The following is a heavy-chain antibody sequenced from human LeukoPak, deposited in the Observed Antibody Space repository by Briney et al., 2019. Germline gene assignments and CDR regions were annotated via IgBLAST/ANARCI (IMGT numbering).Heavy chain of an antibody. Sequence: GGSLRLSCAASGFTFSSYWMHWVRQAPGKGLVWVSRINSDGSITSYADSVKARFTISRDNAKNTLYLQMNSLRAEDTAVYYCARGYGDNSEVAFDIWGQGTMVTVSS. D-gene: IGHD4-23*01. J-gene: IGHJ3*02. CDR2: INSDGSIT. CDR1: GFTFSSYW. CDR3: ARGYGDNSEVAFDI. V-gene: IGHV3-74*01.